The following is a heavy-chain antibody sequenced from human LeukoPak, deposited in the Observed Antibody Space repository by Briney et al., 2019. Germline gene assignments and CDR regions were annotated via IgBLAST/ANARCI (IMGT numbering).Heavy chain of an antibody. V-gene: IGHV4-59*08. CDR2: THSTAET. CDR1: GGSIRGYY. Sequence: SETLSLTCSVSGGSIRGYYWSWFRLPPGKGLEWIAYTHSTAETNYNPSLKSRVSISVDTSKNQISLKLTSVTAADTAVYYCARASSGWSIFDYWGQGTLVTVSS. CDR3: ARASSGWSIFDY. J-gene: IGHJ4*02. D-gene: IGHD6-19*01.